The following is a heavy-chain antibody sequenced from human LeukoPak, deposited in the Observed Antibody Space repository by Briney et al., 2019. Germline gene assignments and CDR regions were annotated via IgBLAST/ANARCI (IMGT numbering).Heavy chain of an antibody. Sequence: PGGSLRLSCAASGFTFSSYGMHWVRQAPGKGLEWVAFIRYDGSNKYYADSVKGRFTISRDNSKNTLYLQMNSLRAEDTAVYYCAKDLNTAMGFDYWGQGTLVTVSS. CDR3: AKDLNTAMGFDY. D-gene: IGHD5-18*01. V-gene: IGHV3-30*02. CDR2: IRYDGSNK. J-gene: IGHJ4*02. CDR1: GFTFSSYG.